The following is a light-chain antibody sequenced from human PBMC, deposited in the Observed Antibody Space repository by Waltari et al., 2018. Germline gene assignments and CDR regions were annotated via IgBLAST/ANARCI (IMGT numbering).Light chain of an antibody. CDR3: QHGLI. Sequence: DIQLTQSPSFLSASVRDRVTITCRASQGISNYLAWYQQRPGKAPKLLIYLASSLQSGAPSRFSGSGSGTDFTLTISSLQPEDFATYYCQHGLIFGRGTRLELK. CDR2: LAS. J-gene: IGKJ2*01. CDR1: QGISNY. V-gene: IGKV1-39*01.